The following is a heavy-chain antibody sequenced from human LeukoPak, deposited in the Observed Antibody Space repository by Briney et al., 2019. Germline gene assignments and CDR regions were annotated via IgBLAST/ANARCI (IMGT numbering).Heavy chain of an antibody. CDR1: GGSFSGYD. J-gene: IGHJ6*03. V-gene: IGHV4-34*01. D-gene: IGHD5-18*01. CDR3: ARGKRGYSYGYKAADYYYYYMDV. CDR2: INDSGST. Sequence: SETLSLTCAVYGGSFSGYDWSWIRQAPGKGLEWIGEINDSGSTKYNPSLKSRVTISVDTSKNQFSLKLSSVTAADTAVYYCARGKRGYSYGYKAADYYYYYMDVWGKGTTVTVSS.